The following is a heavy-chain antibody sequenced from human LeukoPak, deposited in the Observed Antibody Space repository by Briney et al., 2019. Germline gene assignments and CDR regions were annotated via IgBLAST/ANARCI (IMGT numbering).Heavy chain of an antibody. V-gene: IGHV4-38-2*02. J-gene: IGHJ1*01. D-gene: IGHD3-10*01. CDR3: VRRAESVEHVWFGEDGYAQYFHH. CDR2: IYHSGIT. CDR1: DYSISSGYGYY. Sequence: KASETLSLTCTVSDYSISSGYGYYWGWIRQPPGKGLEWIGNIYHSGITYYNHFNSSLKSRVTISIDTSKNQFSLRLTSVTAADTAVYYCVRRAESVEHVWFGEDGYAQYFHHWGQGILVTVSS.